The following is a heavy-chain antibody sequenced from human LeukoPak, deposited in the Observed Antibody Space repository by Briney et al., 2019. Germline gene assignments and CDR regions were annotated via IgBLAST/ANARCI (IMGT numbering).Heavy chain of an antibody. V-gene: IGHV3-23*01. Sequence: GGSLRLSCAAPGFTFSSYAMSWVRRAPGKGLEWVSSISSSGGSTYYADSVKGRFTVSRDNSKNTLYLQMSSLRAEDTAVYYCANQARRTGYYFDYWGQGTLVTVSS. CDR1: GFTFSSYA. J-gene: IGHJ4*02. CDR2: ISSSGGST. CDR3: ANQARRTGYYFDY.